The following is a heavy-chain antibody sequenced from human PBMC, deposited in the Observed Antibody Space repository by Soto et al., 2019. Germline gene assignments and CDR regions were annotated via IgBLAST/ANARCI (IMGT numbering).Heavy chain of an antibody. CDR1: GYTFIDYY. D-gene: IGHD5-18*01. CDR2: INPNSGGT. V-gene: IGHV1-2*02. Sequence: ASVKVSCKASGYTFIDYYMHWVRQAPGQGLEWMGWINPNSGGTNYAQKFQGRVTMTRDTSISAAFMELSSLRSDDTAVYYCAPNLDTQDRLGMDVWGQGTTVTVS. J-gene: IGHJ6*02. CDR3: APNLDTQDRLGMDV.